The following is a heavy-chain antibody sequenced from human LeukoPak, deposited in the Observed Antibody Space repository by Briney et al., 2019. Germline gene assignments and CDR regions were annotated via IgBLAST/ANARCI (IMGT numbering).Heavy chain of an antibody. D-gene: IGHD6-13*01. Sequence: QSGGPQRLPCVPSGLTLRRYARSWPRQARPRGLEWVSSLRGDGETFYADSMKGRFTLSRDDSRNTVYLHFSNLRVEDTAVYYCAKASWVSNADAVLWGQGTVVTVS. CDR2: LRGDGET. CDR3: AKASWVSNADAVL. CDR1: GLTLRRYA. J-gene: IGHJ4*02. V-gene: IGHV3-23*01.